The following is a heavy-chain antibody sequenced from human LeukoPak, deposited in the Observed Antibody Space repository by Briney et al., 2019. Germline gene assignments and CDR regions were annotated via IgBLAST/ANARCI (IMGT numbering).Heavy chain of an antibody. J-gene: IGHJ3*02. D-gene: IGHD5-18*01. CDR1: GFTFSTYN. Sequence: GGSLRLSCAASGFTFSTYNMNWVRQAPGKGLEWVSSISGSSSYIYYADSVKGRFSISRDNAKNSLYLQMNSLRAEDTALYYCAARTDVDTAMVTGMNAFDIWGQGTMVTVSS. CDR3: AARTDVDTAMVTGMNAFDI. V-gene: IGHV3-21*04. CDR2: ISGSSSYI.